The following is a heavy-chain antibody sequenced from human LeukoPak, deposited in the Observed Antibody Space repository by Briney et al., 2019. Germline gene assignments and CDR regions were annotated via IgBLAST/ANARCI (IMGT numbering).Heavy chain of an antibody. CDR3: ARRYFDY. Sequence: GGSLRLSCAASGFTFSSYWMSWVRQAPGKGLEWVANIKQGGSEKYYADSVKGRFIISRDNAKNALYLQMSSLRAEDTAIYYCARRYFDYWGQGTLVTVSS. CDR1: GFTFSSYW. CDR2: IKQGGSEK. J-gene: IGHJ4*02. V-gene: IGHV3-7*03.